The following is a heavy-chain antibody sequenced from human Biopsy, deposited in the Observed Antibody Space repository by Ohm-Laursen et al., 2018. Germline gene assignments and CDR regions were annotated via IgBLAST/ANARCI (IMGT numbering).Heavy chain of an antibody. J-gene: IGHJ2*01. CDR1: GFTFTSYG. CDR3: ARGLSSGWYGYFDV. V-gene: IGHV3-33*08. Sequence: SSLRLSCSASGFTFTSYGMHWVRQAPGKGLEWISLVWYDGTNEDYADSVKGRFTISRDNSKNTLYLQINTLTLEDTAFYYCARGLSSGWYGYFDVWGRGTLATVSS. D-gene: IGHD6-19*01. CDR2: VWYDGTNE.